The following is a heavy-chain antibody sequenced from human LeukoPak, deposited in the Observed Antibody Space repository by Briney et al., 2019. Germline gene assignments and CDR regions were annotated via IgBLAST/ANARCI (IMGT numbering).Heavy chain of an antibody. J-gene: IGHJ3*02. D-gene: IGHD3-22*01. CDR2: IYYSGST. V-gene: IGHV4-31*03. Sequence: SETLFLTCTVSGGSISSGGYYWSWIRQHPGKGLEWIGYIYYSGSTYYNPSLKSRVTISVDTSKNQFSLKLSSVTAADTAVYYCARGYYDSSGYYYQDAFDIWGQGTVVTVSS. CDR1: GGSISSGGYY. CDR3: ARGYYDSSGYYYQDAFDI.